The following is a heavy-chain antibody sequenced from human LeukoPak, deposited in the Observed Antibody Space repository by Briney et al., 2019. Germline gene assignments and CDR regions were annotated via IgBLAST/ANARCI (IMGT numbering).Heavy chain of an antibody. CDR2: INTDERTT. CDR1: EFTFSDYY. D-gene: IGHD3-10*02. CDR3: AELGITMIGGV. J-gene: IGHJ6*04. Sequence: GGSLRLSCAASEFTFSDYYMSWIRQAPGKGLLWVSRINTDERTTDYADSVKGRFTISRDNARNTLYLQMNSLRAEDTAVYYCAELGITMIGGVWGKGTTVTISS. V-gene: IGHV3-74*01.